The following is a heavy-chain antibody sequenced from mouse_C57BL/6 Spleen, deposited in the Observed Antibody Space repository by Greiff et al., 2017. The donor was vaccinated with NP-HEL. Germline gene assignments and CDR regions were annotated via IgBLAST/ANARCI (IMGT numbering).Heavy chain of an antibody. V-gene: IGHV1-18*01. CDR3: ARGGDGAWFAY. J-gene: IGHJ3*01. Sequence: EVHLVESGPELVKPGASVKIPCKASGYTFTDYNMDWVKQSHGKSLEWIGDINPNNGGTIYNQKFKGKATLTVDKSSSTAYMELRSLTSEDTAVYYCARGGDGAWFAYWGQGTLVTVSA. CDR1: GYTFTDYN. D-gene: IGHD1-2*01. CDR2: INPNNGGT.